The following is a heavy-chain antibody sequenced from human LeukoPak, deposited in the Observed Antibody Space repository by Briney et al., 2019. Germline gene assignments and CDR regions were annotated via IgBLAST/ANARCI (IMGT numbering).Heavy chain of an antibody. CDR3: ATLPEYGEDY. D-gene: IGHD3-10*01. J-gene: IGHJ4*02. CDR2: IYYSGST. V-gene: IGHV4-59*08. CDR1: GGSISSYY. Sequence: SETLSLTCTVSGGSISSYYWSWIRQPPGKGLEWIGYIYYSGSTNYNPSLKSRVTISVDTSKNQFSLKLSSGTAADTAVYYCATLPEYGEDYWGQGTLVTVSS.